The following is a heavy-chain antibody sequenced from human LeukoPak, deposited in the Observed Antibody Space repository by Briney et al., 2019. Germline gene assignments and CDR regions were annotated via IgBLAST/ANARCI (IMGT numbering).Heavy chain of an antibody. D-gene: IGHD6-13*01. J-gene: IGHJ6*03. CDR2: INHSGST. CDR3: ARWFRQQLLIGGFYYYYYMDV. Sequence: LKPSEILSLTCAVYGGSFSGYYWSWIRQPPGKGLEWIGEINHSGSTNYNPSLKSRVTISVDTSKNQFSLKLSSVTAADTAVYYCARWFRQQLLIGGFYYYYYMDVWGKGTTVTISS. CDR1: GGSFSGYY. V-gene: IGHV4-34*01.